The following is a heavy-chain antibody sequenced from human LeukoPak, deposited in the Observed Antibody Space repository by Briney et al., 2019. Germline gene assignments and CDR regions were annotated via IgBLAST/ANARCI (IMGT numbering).Heavy chain of an antibody. CDR2: INPSTGGT. V-gene: IGHV1-2*02. CDR3: ARDRSVRLRSYYNYGLDV. J-gene: IGHJ6*02. CDR1: GFTFTDYS. Sequence: ASVKVSCKTSGFTFTDYSMHWVRQVPGQGLEWMGWINPSTGGTKYPQKFQGRVTMTMDTSISTAYMDLSSLRSDDTAVYYCARDRSVRLRSYYNYGLDVWGQGTTVTVSS. D-gene: IGHD5/OR15-5a*01.